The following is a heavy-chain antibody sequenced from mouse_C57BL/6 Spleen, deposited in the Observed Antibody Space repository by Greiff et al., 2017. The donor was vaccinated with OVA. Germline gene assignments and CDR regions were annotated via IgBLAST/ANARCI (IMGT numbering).Heavy chain of an antibody. V-gene: IGHV5-17*01. CDR3: ARGGRGAFDY. D-gene: IGHD3-3*01. J-gene: IGHJ2*01. CDR2: ISSGSSTI. Sequence: EVKLVESGGGLVKPGGSLKLSCAASGFTFSDYGMHWVRQAPEKGLEWVAYISSGSSTIYYADTVKGRFTISRDNAKNTLFLQMTSLRSEDTAMYYCARGGRGAFDYWGQGTTLTVSS. CDR1: GFTFSDYG.